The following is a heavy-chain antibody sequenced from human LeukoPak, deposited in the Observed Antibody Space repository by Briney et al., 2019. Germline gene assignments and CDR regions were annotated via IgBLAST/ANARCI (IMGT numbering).Heavy chain of an antibody. Sequence: SVKVSCKASGGTFSSYAISWVRQAPGQGREWMGGIIPIFGTANYAQKFQGRVTITADKSTSTAYMELSSLRSEDTAVYYCARAPLYSSGWTNYFDYWGQGTLVTVSS. CDR3: ARAPLYSSGWTNYFDY. V-gene: IGHV1-69*06. CDR1: GGTFSSYA. CDR2: IIPIFGTA. D-gene: IGHD6-19*01. J-gene: IGHJ4*02.